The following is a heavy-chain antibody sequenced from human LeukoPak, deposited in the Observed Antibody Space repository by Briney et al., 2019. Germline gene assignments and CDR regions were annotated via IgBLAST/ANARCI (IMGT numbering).Heavy chain of an antibody. D-gene: IGHD3-16*01. CDR2: IIPIFGTA. J-gene: IGHJ4*02. Sequence: GASVKVSCKASGGTFSSYAISWVRQAPGQGLEWMGGIIPIFGTANYAQKFQGRVTMTRDTSTSTVYMELSSLRSEDTAVYYCARAGNLYYDYVWGSPTTWEFDYWGQGTLVTVSS. CDR3: ARAGNLYYDYVWGSPTTWEFDY. CDR1: GGTFSSYA. V-gene: IGHV1-69*05.